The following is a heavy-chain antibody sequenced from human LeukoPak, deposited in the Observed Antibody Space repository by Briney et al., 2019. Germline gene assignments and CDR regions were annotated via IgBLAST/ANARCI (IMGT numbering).Heavy chain of an antibody. Sequence: VASVKVSCKASGFTFTNYNMHWVRQAPGQGLEWMGIINPSGGSTNYAQNFQARVTMTRDTSTSTVYMELSSLRSEDTAVYYCARVRDGYNDAYDIWGQGTMVTAPS. D-gene: IGHD5-24*01. CDR2: INPSGGST. V-gene: IGHV1-46*01. CDR1: GFTFTNYN. CDR3: ARVRDGYNDAYDI. J-gene: IGHJ3*02.